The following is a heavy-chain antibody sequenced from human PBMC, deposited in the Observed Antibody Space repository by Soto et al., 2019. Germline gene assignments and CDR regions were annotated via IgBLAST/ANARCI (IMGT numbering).Heavy chain of an antibody. J-gene: IGHJ4*02. CDR2: IYYNGNT. Sequence: QVQLQESGPGLVKPSETLSLTCTVSGGSISSYYWSWIRQPPGKGLEWIGYIYYNGNTNYNPSLKSRAAITVHTAKTQFSLELSSVTAADTAVYYWARDTYASDRSGYLYYFDYWGQGAMVTVSS. CDR1: GGSISSYY. CDR3: ARDTYASDRSGYLYYFDY. V-gene: IGHV4-59*01. D-gene: IGHD3-22*01.